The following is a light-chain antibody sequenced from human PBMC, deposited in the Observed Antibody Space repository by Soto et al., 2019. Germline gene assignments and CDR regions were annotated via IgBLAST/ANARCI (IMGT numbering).Light chain of an antibody. CDR1: SADVGGYNF. CDR2: EVS. J-gene: IGLJ1*01. Sequence: QSVLTQPPSASGSLGQSVTISCTGTSADVGGYNFVSWYQQHPGKAPKLMIFEVSQRPSGVPDRFSGSKSGNTASLTVSERQAEDEADYYCASYAGSQNYVFGTGTK. V-gene: IGLV2-8*01. CDR3: ASYAGSQNYV.